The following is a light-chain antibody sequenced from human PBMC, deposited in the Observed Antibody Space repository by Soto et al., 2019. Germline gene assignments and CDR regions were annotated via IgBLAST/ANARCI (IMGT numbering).Light chain of an antibody. CDR2: AAS. CDR1: QSVSSY. J-gene: IGKJ1*01. Sequence: EIVLTQSPATLSLTPGERAPLSCRASQSVSSYLAWYQQKPGPAPRLLIYAASNRATGIPARFSGSGSGTDFTLTISSLEPEDFAVYYCQQRSNWPWTFGQGTKVDIK. CDR3: QQRSNWPWT. V-gene: IGKV3-11*01.